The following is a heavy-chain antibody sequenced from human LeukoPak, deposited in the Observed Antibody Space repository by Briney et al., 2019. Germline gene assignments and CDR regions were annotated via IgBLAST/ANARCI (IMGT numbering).Heavy chain of an antibody. CDR2: IYHSGST. D-gene: IGHD3-10*01. Sequence: SETLSLTRAVSGYSISSGYYWGWIRQPPGKGLEWIGSIYHSGSTYYNPSLKSRVTISVDTSKNQFSLKLSSVTAADTGVYYCARDPTPYSLWFGELLISWFDPWGQGTLVTVSS. CDR1: GYSISSGYY. V-gene: IGHV4-38-2*01. J-gene: IGHJ5*02. CDR3: ARDPTPYSLWFGELLISWFDP.